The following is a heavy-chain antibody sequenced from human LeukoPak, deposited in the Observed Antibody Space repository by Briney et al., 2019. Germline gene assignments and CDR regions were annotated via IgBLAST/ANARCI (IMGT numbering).Heavy chain of an antibody. CDR3: AREEASGALDAFDI. J-gene: IGHJ3*02. D-gene: IGHD3-3*01. CDR1: GFTFSSYY. CDR2: ISSSSNYI. V-gene: IGHV3-21*01. Sequence: GGSLRLSCAASGFTFSSYYMNWVRQAPGKGLEWVSSISSSSNYIYYTDSVKGRFTISRDNAENSLYLQMNSLRAEDTAVYYCAREEASGALDAFDIWGQGTMVTVSS.